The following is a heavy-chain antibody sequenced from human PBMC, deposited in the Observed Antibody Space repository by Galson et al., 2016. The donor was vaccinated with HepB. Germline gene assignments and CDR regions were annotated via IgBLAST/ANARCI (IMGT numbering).Heavy chain of an antibody. D-gene: IGHD2-15*01. J-gene: IGHJ4*02. CDR1: GYTLTSSG. CDR2: ISGYNGHI. CDR3: VRDYSYMPDY. V-gene: IGHV1-18*01. Sequence: SVKVSCKASGYTLTSSGISWVRQAPGQGLEWMGWISGYNGHIQYAQKFQDRVTVTADTSTSTAYMELRSLNSDDTAIYYCVRDYSYMPDYWGQGTLVTVSS.